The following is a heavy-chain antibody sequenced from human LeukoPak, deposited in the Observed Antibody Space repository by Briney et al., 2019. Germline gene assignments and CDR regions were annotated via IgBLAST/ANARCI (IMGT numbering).Heavy chain of an antibody. CDR3: ARDLWFGEKLDV. D-gene: IGHD3-10*01. CDR1: GGSFSGYY. Sequence: SETLSLTCAVYGGSFSGYYWSWIRQPPGKGLEWIGEINHSGSTNYNPSLKSRVTISVDTSKNQFSLKLSSVTAADTAVYYCARDLWFGEKLDVWGKGTTVTISS. CDR2: INHSGST. J-gene: IGHJ6*04. V-gene: IGHV4-34*01.